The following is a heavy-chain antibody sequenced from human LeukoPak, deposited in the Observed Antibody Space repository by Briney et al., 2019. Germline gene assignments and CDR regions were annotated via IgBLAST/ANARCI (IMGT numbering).Heavy chain of an antibody. D-gene: IGHD5-24*01. J-gene: IGHJ6*03. V-gene: IGHV1-69*05. CDR3: ARFLAGDGYNLPLGYMDV. CDR2: IIPIFGTA. CDR1: GGTFSSYA. Sequence: SVKVSCKASGGTFSSYAISWVRQAPGQGLEWMGGIIPIFGTANYAQKFQGRVTITTDESTSTAYMELSSLRSEDMAVYYCARFLAGDGYNLPLGYMDVWGKGTTVTVSS.